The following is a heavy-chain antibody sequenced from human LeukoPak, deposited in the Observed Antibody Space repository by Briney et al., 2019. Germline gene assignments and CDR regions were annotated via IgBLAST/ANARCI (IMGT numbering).Heavy chain of an antibody. CDR1: GGSVSGSSYY. V-gene: IGHV4-39*01. J-gene: IGHJ5*02. CDR3: ASLGTLRS. Sequence: PSETLSLTCTVSGGSVSGSSYYWGWIRQPPGKGLEWIGSISYSGTNYYNPSLKSRVSISIDTSKNQFSVKLTSVTAADTAMYYCASLGTLRSWGQGTLVTVSS. D-gene: IGHD7-27*01. CDR2: ISYSGTN.